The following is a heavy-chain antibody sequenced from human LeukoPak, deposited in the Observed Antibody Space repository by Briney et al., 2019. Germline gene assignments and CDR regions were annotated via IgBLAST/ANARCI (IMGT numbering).Heavy chain of an antibody. CDR2: ISGSGGST. J-gene: IGHJ4*02. V-gene: IGHV3-23*01. Sequence: GGSLRLSCAASGFTFSSYAMSWVRQAPGKGLEWVSAISGSGGSTYYADSVKGRFTISRDNSKNTLYLQMNSLRAEDTAVYYCASQPPGYCSGGSCPGGYGGQGTLVTVSS. CDR3: ASQPPGYCSGGSCPGGY. CDR1: GFTFSSYA. D-gene: IGHD2-15*01.